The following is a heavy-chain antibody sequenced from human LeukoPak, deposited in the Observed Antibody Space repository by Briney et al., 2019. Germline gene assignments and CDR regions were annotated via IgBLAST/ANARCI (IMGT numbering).Heavy chain of an antibody. CDR2: ISAYNGNT. J-gene: IGHJ4*02. CDR1: GYTFTSYG. V-gene: IGHV1-18*01. CDR3: AGEIYGDYLFDY. D-gene: IGHD4-17*01. Sequence: ASVKVSCKASGYTFTSYGISWVRQAPGQGLEWMGWISAYNGNTNYAQKLQGRVTMTTDTSTSTAYMELRSLRSDDTAVYYCAGEIYGDYLFDYWGQGTLVTVSS.